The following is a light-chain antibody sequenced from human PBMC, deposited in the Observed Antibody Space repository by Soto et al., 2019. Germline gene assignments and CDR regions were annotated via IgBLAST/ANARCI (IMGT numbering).Light chain of an antibody. CDR3: QQYYSTPPYT. CDR2: WAS. Sequence: IVMTQSPDSLAVSLGERATINCKFSQSVLYSSNNKNYLAWYQQKPGQSPKLLIYWASTRESGVPDRFSGSGSGTDFTLTISSLQAEDVAVYYCQQYYSTPPYTFGQGTKLEI. CDR1: QSVLYSSNNKNY. V-gene: IGKV4-1*01. J-gene: IGKJ2*01.